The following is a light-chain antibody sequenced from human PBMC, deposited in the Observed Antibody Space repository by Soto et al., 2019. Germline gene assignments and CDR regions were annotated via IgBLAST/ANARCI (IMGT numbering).Light chain of an antibody. CDR3: QQYMNYAT. J-gene: IGKJ1*01. V-gene: IGKV1-5*01. CDR2: DAS. CDR1: QSISTW. Sequence: DIQMTQSPYTLSANVGDRVTFTGRASQSISTWLAWYQQKPGKAPKLLIYDASSLQSDVPSRFSGSGSGTEFTLTISALQTDDFASYYCQQYMNYATFGQGTKVDIK.